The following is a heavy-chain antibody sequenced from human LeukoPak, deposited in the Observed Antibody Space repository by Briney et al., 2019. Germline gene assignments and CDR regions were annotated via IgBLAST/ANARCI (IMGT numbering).Heavy chain of an antibody. V-gene: IGHV3-30*02. CDR2: IRYDGSNK. J-gene: IGHJ3*02. CDR1: GFTFRSYG. CDR3: ARSVPRPGTAMVRPSDAFDI. Sequence: GGSLRLSCAASGFTFRSYGMHWVRQAPGKGLEWVAFIRYDGSNKYYADSVKGRFTISRDNSKNTLYLQMNSLRAEDTAVYYCARSVPRPGTAMVRPSDAFDIWGQGTMVTVSS. D-gene: IGHD5-18*01.